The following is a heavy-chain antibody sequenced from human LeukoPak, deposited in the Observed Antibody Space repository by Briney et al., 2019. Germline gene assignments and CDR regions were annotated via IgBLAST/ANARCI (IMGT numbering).Heavy chain of an antibody. CDR3: ARVGSSSSWYGAFDI. Sequence: GGSLRLSCAASGFTVSSNYMSWVRQTPGKGLEWVSVIYSGGSTYYADSVKGRFTISRDDSKNTLYLQMNSLRAEDTAVYYCARVGSSSSWYGAFDIWGQGTMVNVSS. CDR1: GFTVSSNY. J-gene: IGHJ3*02. D-gene: IGHD6-13*01. CDR2: IYSGGST. V-gene: IGHV3-66*01.